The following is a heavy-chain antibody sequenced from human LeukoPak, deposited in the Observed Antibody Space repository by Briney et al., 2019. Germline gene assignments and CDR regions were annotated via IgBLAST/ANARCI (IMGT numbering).Heavy chain of an antibody. D-gene: IGHD4-17*01. V-gene: IGHV4-59*01. CDR3: ARDHGGGEYAFDY. CDR1: GGSFSGYY. Sequence: SETLSLTCAVYGGSFSGYYWSWIRQPPGKGLEWIGYIHYSGSTNYNPSLKSRVTISVDTSKNQFSLKLSSVTAADTAVYYCARDHGGGEYAFDYWGQGTLVTVSS. CDR2: IHYSGST. J-gene: IGHJ4*02.